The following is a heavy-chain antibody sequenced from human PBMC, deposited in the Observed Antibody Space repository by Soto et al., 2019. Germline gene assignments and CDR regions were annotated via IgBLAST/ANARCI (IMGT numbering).Heavy chain of an antibody. CDR3: ATWHEREHAYDV. J-gene: IGHJ3*01. D-gene: IGHD1-1*01. CDR1: GLTISDKKY. Sequence: DVQLVESGGGLIQPGESLRLSCAAFGLTISDKKYVAWVRQAPGKGLEWVSALYDVDGSFYADSVKGRFTTSSDSSKTTEYLQMNDLRPDDTAVYYCATWHEREHAYDVWGQGTTVTVSS. V-gene: IGHV3-53*01. CDR2: LYDVDGS.